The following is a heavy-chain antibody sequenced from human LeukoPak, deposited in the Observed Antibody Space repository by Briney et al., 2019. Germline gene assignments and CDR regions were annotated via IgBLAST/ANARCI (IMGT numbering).Heavy chain of an antibody. CDR1: GFTFSSYW. CDR2: INQDGSGK. D-gene: IGHD3-10*01. V-gene: IGHV3-7*01. J-gene: IGHJ5*02. CDR3: AIKYGSGSHTRSGERGWFDP. Sequence: GGSLRLSCAASGFTFSSYWMSWVRQAPGKGLEWVANINQDGSGKYYVDSVKGRFTISRDNAKNALYLQMNSLRAEDTAVYYCAIKYGSGSHTRSGERGWFDPWGQGTLVTVSS.